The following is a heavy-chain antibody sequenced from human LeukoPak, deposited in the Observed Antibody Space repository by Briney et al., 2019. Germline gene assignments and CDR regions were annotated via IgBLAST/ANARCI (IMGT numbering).Heavy chain of an antibody. CDR1: GFTFSSYE. D-gene: IGHD2-2*01. V-gene: IGHV3-48*03. CDR3: AKEGRYCSSTSCYDPGWFDP. CDR2: IRSDGSTI. Sequence: PGGSLRLSCTASGFTFSSYEMNWVRQAPGKGLEWVSYIRSDGSTIFYADSVKGRFTISRDNSKNTLYLQMNSLRAEDTAVYYCAKEGRYCSSTSCYDPGWFDPWGQGTLVTVSS. J-gene: IGHJ5*02.